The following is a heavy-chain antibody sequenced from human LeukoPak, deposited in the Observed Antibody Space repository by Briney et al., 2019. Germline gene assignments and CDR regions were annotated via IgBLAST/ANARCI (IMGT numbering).Heavy chain of an antibody. V-gene: IGHV1-8*01. CDR3: ARRYGALWFGELIKSPEEFWYFDL. D-gene: IGHD3-10*01. CDR2: MNPNSGNT. Sequence: ASVKVSCKASGYTFTSYDINWVRQATGQGLEWMGWMNPNSGNTGYAQKFQGRVTMTRNTSISTAYMELSSLKASDTAMYYCARRYGALWFGELIKSPEEFWYFDLWGRGTLVTVSS. J-gene: IGHJ2*01. CDR1: GYTFTSYD.